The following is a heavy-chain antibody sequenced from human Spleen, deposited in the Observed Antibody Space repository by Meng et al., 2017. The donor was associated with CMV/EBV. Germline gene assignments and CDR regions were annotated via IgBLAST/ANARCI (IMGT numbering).Heavy chain of an antibody. V-gene: IGHV3-33*06. J-gene: IGHJ5*02. D-gene: IGHD5-18*01. CDR2: IWYDGSNK. CDR1: GFTFSSYG. CDR3: AKDRDSYGYTNWFDP. Sequence: GESLKISCAASGFTFSSYGMHWVRQAPGKGLEWVAVIWYDGSNKYYADSVKGRFTISRDNSKNTPYLQMNSLRAEDTAVYYCAKDRDSYGYTNWFDPWGQGTLVTVSS.